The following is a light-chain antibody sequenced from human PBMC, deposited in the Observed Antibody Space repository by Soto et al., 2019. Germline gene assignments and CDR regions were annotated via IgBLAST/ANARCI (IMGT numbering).Light chain of an antibody. CDR1: QSVSSNF. CDR3: HQYGSSPRT. V-gene: IGKV3-20*01. Sequence: EIVLTQSPGTLSLSPGDRATLSCRASQSVSSNFLAWYQQQPGQAPRLLIYGASIRATRIPDRFSGSGSGTDFTLTIRRLEPEDFAMYFCHQYGSSPRTFGQGTKVEIK. J-gene: IGKJ1*01. CDR2: GAS.